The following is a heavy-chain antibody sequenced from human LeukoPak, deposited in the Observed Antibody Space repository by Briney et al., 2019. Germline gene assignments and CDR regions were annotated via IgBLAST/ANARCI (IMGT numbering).Heavy chain of an antibody. J-gene: IGHJ4*02. CDR1: GFTFSSYS. CDR3: ARQDTMIVVAHYFDY. D-gene: IGHD3-22*01. CDR2: ISSSSSYI. V-gene: IGHV3-21*01. Sequence: GGSLRLSCAASGFTFSSYSMSWVRQAPGKGLEWVSSISSSSSYIYYADSMKGRFTISRDNAKNSLYLQMNSLRAEDTAVYYCARQDTMIVVAHYFDYWGQGTLVTVSS.